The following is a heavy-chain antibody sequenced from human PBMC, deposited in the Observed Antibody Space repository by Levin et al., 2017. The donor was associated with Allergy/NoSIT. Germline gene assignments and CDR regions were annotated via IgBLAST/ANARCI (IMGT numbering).Heavy chain of an antibody. V-gene: IGHV4-30-4*01. CDR2: ISHSGST. CDR3: ARDYYDSSGSYFRTFDY. J-gene: IGHJ4*02. D-gene: IGHD3-22*01. Sequence: LRLSCTVSGGSVSSGDCRWTWIRQPPGKGLEWIGSISHSGSTYYNPSLKSRISISVDASKNQFSLKLSSVTASDTAVYYCARDYYDSSGSYFRTFDYWGQGSLVTVSS. CDR1: GGSVSSGDCR.